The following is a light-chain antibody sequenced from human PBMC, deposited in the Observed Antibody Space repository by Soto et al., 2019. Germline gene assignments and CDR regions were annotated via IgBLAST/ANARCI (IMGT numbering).Light chain of an antibody. Sequence: AIRMTQSPSSLSASTGDRVTITCRAGQGISSYLAWYQQKPGKAPKLLIYAASTLQSGVPSRFTGSGSGTDITLTISCLKSEDFATYYCQQYYTYPLSFGGGTKVEIK. CDR3: QQYYTYPLS. CDR1: QGISSY. J-gene: IGKJ4*01. V-gene: IGKV1-8*01. CDR2: AAS.